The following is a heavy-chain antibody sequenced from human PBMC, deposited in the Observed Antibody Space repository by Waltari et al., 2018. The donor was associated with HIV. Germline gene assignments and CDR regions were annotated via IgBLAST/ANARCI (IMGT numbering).Heavy chain of an antibody. CDR1: GSSVSTDY. D-gene: IGHD2-15*01. V-gene: IGHV3-66*01. CDR2: IYRGCNR. CDR3: ARGGKLPFSMGV. Sequence: EVQLVESGGGLVQPGGSLRVSCAASGSSVSTDYMSWVRQAPGTGLEWVSVIYRGCNRQYADFVKSRFTNSRDKAKNAQYLQMNRLRAGETALYYCARGGKLPFSMGVWGQGSKVTVCS. J-gene: IGHJ6*02.